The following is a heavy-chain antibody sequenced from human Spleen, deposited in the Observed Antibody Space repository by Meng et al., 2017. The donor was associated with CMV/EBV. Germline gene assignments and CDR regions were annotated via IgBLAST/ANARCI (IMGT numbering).Heavy chain of an antibody. CDR1: GFTVSSNY. J-gene: IGHJ4*02. V-gene: IGHV3-53*01. D-gene: IGHD6-13*01. CDR2: IYSGGST. Sequence: GESLKITCAVSGFTVSSNYMGWVRQAPGKGLEWVSVIYSGGSTYYADSVKGRFTISRDNSKNTLYLQMNSLRAEDTAVYYCARERSIAAAGNHFDYWGQGTLVTVSS. CDR3: ARERSIAAAGNHFDY.